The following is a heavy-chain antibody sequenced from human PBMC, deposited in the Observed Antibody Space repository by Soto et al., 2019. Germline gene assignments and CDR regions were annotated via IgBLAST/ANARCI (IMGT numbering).Heavy chain of an antibody. CDR1: GGTFSSYT. D-gene: IGHD5-12*01. CDR2: IIPIFGTA. V-gene: IGHV1-69*05. CDR3: ARGNRRWLQLWFFGL. Sequence: QVQLVQSGAEVKKPGSSVTVSCKASGGTFSSYTISWVRQAPGQGLEWVGGIIPIFGTANYAQKFQGRVMXTXXXAXXTADIELSRLRSEDTAGYYCARGNRRWLQLWFFGLWGRGTLVTVSS. J-gene: IGHJ2*01.